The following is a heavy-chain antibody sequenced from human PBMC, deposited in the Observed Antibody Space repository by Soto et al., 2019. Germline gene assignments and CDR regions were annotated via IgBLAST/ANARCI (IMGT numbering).Heavy chain of an antibody. J-gene: IGHJ4*02. Sequence: SGGSLRLSCAASGFTFSNYDINWVRQAPGKGPEWISHISSSGGIIYYADSVKGRFTISRDNAKNSLYLQMNSLRAEDTAVYYCARGAAAVDFGYWGQGTLVTVSS. CDR3: ARGAAAVDFGY. CDR1: GFTFSNYD. V-gene: IGHV3-48*03. D-gene: IGHD6-13*01. CDR2: ISSSGGII.